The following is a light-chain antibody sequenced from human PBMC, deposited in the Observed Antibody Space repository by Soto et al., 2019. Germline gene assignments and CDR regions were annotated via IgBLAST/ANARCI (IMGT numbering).Light chain of an antibody. Sequence: DIQMTPSPSSLSASVGDRDTITCRASQGISNYLAWYQQKPGKVPKLLIYAASTLQSGVPSRFSGSGSGTDFTLTISSLQPEDVATYYCQKYNSAPRTFGPGTKVDIK. CDR3: QKYNSAPRT. CDR2: AAS. V-gene: IGKV1-27*01. J-gene: IGKJ3*01. CDR1: QGISNY.